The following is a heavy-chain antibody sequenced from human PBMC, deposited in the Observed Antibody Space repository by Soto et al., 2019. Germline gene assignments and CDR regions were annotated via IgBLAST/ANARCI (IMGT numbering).Heavy chain of an antibody. V-gene: IGHV3-30*18. CDR2: ISYDGSNK. D-gene: IGHD5-18*01. Sequence: GGSLRLSCAASGFAFSSYGMHWVRQAPGNGLEWVAVISYDGSNKYYADSVKGRFTISRDNSKNTLYLQMNSLRAEDTAVYYCAKDHRQYSLDPYYFDYWGQGTLVTVSS. CDR3: AKDHRQYSLDPYYFDY. CDR1: GFAFSSYG. J-gene: IGHJ4*02.